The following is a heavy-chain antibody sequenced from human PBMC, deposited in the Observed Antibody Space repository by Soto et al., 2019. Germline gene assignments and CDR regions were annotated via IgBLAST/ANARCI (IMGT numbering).Heavy chain of an antibody. CDR2: IIPIFGTA. J-gene: IGHJ3*02. Sequence: QVQLVQSGAEVKKPGSSVKVSCKASGGTFSSYAISWVQQAPGQGLEWMGGIIPIFGTANYAQKFQGRVTITADESTSTAYMELSSLRSEDTAVYYCARNPPNSSSWYGAFDIWGQGTMVTVSS. CDR3: ARNPPNSSSWYGAFDI. D-gene: IGHD6-13*01. V-gene: IGHV1-69*01. CDR1: GGTFSSYA.